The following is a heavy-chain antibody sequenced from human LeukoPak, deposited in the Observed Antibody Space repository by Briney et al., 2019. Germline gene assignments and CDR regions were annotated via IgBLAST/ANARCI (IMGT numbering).Heavy chain of an antibody. CDR3: ARDLDDSSGYY. Sequence: PGGSLRLSCAASGSTFSSYAMHWVRQAPGKGLEWVAVISYDGSNKYYADSVKGRFTISRDNSKNTLYLQMNSLRAEDTAVYYCARDLDDSSGYYWGQGTLVTVSS. J-gene: IGHJ4*02. D-gene: IGHD3-22*01. CDR1: GSTFSSYA. CDR2: ISYDGSNK. V-gene: IGHV3-30-3*01.